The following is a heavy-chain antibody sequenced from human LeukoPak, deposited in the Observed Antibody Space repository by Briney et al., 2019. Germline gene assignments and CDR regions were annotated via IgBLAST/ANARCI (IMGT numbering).Heavy chain of an antibody. Sequence: SETLSLTCAVSGYSISSGYYWGWIRQPPVKGLEWIGSIYHSGSTYYNPSLKSRVTISVDTSKNQFSLKLSSVTAADTAVYYCARQVDTGNWFDPWGQGTLVTVSS. CDR3: ARQVDTGNWFDP. CDR2: IYHSGST. V-gene: IGHV4-38-2*01. CDR1: GYSISSGYY. J-gene: IGHJ5*02. D-gene: IGHD5-18*01.